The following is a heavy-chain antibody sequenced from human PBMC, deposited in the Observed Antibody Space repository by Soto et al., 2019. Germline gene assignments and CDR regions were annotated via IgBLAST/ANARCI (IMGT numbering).Heavy chain of an antibody. Sequence: SVKVSCKASGGTFSSYAISWVRQAPGQGLEWMGGIIPIFGTANYAQKFQGRVTITADESTSTAYMELSSLRSEDTAVYYCARGNRYCGSTSCYSAMDVWGQGTTVTV. D-gene: IGHD2-2*01. J-gene: IGHJ6*02. CDR3: ARGNRYCGSTSCYSAMDV. CDR2: IIPIFGTA. CDR1: GGTFSSYA. V-gene: IGHV1-69*13.